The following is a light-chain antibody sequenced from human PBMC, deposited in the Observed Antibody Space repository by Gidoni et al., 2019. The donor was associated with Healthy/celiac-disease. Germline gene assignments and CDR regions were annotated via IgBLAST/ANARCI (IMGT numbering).Light chain of an antibody. V-gene: IGKV1-17*01. J-gene: IGKJ3*01. Sequence: DIQMTQSPSSLSASVGDRVTITCRASQGIGNDLGWYQQKPGKAPRRLIYAASSLQGGVPSRFSGSGSETEFTLTISSLQPEDFATYYCLQHNNYPFTFGPGTRVDIK. CDR2: AAS. CDR3: LQHNNYPFT. CDR1: QGIGND.